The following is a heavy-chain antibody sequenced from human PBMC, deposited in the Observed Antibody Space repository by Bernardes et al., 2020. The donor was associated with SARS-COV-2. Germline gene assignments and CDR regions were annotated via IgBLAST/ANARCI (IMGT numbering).Heavy chain of an antibody. CDR3: AKILGGSGSYSDY. CDR1: GFTFDDYA. V-gene: IGHV3-9*01. CDR2: ISWNSGSI. J-gene: IGHJ4*02. Sequence: SLRLSCAASGFTFDDYAMHWVRQAPGKGLEWVSGISWNSGSIGYADSVKGRFTISRDNAKNSLYLQMNSLRAEDTALYYCAKILGGSGSYSDYWGQGTLVTVSS. D-gene: IGHD3-10*01.